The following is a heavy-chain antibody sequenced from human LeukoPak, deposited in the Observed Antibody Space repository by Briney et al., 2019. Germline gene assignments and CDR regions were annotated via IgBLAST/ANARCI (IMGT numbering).Heavy chain of an antibody. V-gene: IGHV4-38-2*02. CDR2: IYHSGST. CDR3: ARDVAGNTFDY. Sequence: SETLSLTCTVSGYSISSGYYWGWIRQPPGKGLEWIGSIYHSGSTYYNPSLKSRVTISVDTAKSQFSLRLTSMTAADTAVYYCARDVAGNTFDYWGQGTLVTVSS. D-gene: IGHD5-12*01. CDR1: GYSISSGYY. J-gene: IGHJ4*02.